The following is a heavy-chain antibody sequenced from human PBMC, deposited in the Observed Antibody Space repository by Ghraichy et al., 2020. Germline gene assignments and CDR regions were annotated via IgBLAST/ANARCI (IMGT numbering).Heavy chain of an antibody. D-gene: IGHD2-21*01. CDR1: GGSISSGGYY. Sequence: LSLTCTVSGGSISSGGYYWSWIRQHPGKGLEWIGYIYYSGSTYYNPSLKSRVTISVDTSKNQFSLKLSSVTAADTAVYYCARRCGGDCYFWYFDLWGRGTLVTVSS. CDR3: ARRCGGDCYFWYFDL. CDR2: IYYSGST. V-gene: IGHV4-31*03. J-gene: IGHJ2*01.